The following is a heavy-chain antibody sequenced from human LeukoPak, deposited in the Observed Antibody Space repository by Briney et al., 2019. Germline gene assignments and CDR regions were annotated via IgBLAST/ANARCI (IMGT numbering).Heavy chain of an antibody. D-gene: IGHD3-10*01. CDR3: ARVRHPLWFGKRYYYGMDV. J-gene: IGHJ6*02. V-gene: IGHV4-30-4*01. CDR2: IYYSGST. Sequence: SETLSLTCTVSGGSISSGDYYWSWIRQPPGKGLEWIGYIYYSGSTYYNPSLKSRVTISVDTSKNQFSLKLSSVTAADTAVYYCARVRHPLWFGKRYYYGMDVWGQGTTVTVSS. CDR1: GGSISSGDYY.